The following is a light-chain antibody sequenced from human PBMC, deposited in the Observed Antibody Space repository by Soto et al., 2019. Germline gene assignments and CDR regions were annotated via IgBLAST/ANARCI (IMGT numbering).Light chain of an antibody. CDR1: SRVFGSYNL. J-gene: IGLJ1*01. Sequence: QSALTQPASGAGSPGQSITISCTGTSRVFGSYNLVSWYQQHPGKAPKLMIYEDSKRPSGVSNRFSGSKSGNTASLTISGLQAEDDADYYCCSYAGSSTYVFGTGTKVTVL. V-gene: IGLV2-23*01. CDR3: CSYAGSSTYV. CDR2: EDS.